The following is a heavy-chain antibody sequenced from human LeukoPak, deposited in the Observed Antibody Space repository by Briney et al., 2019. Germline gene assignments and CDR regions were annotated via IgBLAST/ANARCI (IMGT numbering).Heavy chain of an antibody. D-gene: IGHD3-9*01. CDR1: GFTFSSYA. V-gene: IGHV3-23*01. CDR3: AKTDDILTGRPPDY. J-gene: IGHJ4*02. Sequence: PGGSLRLSCAASGFTFSSYAMSWVRQAPGKGLEWVSAISGSGGSTYYADSVKGRFTISRDNSKNTLYLQMNSLRAEDTAVYYCAKTDDILTGRPPDYWGQGTLVTVSS. CDR2: ISGSGGST.